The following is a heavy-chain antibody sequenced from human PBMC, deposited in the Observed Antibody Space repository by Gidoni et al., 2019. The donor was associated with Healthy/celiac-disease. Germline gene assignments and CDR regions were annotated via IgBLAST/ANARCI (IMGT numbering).Heavy chain of an antibody. V-gene: IGHV5-51*01. Sequence: IGWVRQMPGKGLEWMVIIYPGDSDTRYSPSFHGQVTISADKSISTAYLQWRSLKASDTAMYYCARQGRAVKTYWYFDLWGRGTLVTVSS. CDR3: ARQGRAVKTYWYFDL. CDR2: IYPGDSDT. J-gene: IGHJ2*01. D-gene: IGHD6-19*01.